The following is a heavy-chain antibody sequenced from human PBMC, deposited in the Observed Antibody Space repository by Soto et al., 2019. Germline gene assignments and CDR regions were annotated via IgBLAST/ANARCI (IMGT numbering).Heavy chain of an antibody. Sequence: QVQLVQSGAEVKKPGASVKVSCKASGFTFTNYYIHWVRQAPGQGLEWMGLINPSGGGTFYAQKCQGRVTVTRDTSPGTVYMELSNLRSEDTAVYFCARDSGDTTLRQWGRSFHYWGQGTLVTVSS. V-gene: IGHV1-46*01. J-gene: IGHJ4*02. D-gene: IGHD1-1*01. CDR3: ARDSGDTTLRQWGRSFHY. CDR1: GFTFTNYY. CDR2: INPSGGGT.